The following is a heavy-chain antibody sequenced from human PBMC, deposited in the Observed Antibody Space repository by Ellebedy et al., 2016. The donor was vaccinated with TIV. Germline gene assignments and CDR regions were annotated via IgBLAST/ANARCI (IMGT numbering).Heavy chain of an antibody. J-gene: IGHJ6*02. V-gene: IGHV3-30*03. CDR3: AVWYGMDV. CDR2: ISYDGSNK. CDR1: GFTFSSYG. Sequence: PGGSLRLSCAASGFTFSSYGMHWVRQAPGKGLEWVAVISYDGSNKYYADSVKGRFTISRDNSKNTLYLQMNSLRAEDTAVYYCAVWYGMDVWGQGTTVTVSS.